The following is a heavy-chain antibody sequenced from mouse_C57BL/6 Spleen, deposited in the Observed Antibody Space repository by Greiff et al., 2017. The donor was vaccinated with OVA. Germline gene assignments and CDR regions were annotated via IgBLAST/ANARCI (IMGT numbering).Heavy chain of an antibody. J-gene: IGHJ4*01. D-gene: IGHD1-1*01. Sequence: QVQLKESGPGLVAPSQSLSITCTVSGFSLTSYSISWVRQPPGKGLEWLGVIWTGGGSHYNSALKSRLSISKDNSKSQVFLKMNSLQTDDTARYYCARRTTVDAMDYWGQGTSVTVSS. CDR3: ARRTTVDAMDY. CDR1: GFSLTSYS. CDR2: IWTGGGS. V-gene: IGHV2-9-1*01.